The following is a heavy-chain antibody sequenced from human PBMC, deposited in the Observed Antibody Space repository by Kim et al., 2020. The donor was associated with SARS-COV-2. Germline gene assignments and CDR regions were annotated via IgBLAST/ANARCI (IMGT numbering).Heavy chain of an antibody. CDR3: ARDLGDKILNRWFFDL. D-gene: IGHD3-9*01. J-gene: IGHJ2*01. CDR1: GFSFCGYS. V-gene: IGHV3-21*01. CDR2: ISNSGSYN. Sequence: GGSLRLSCAGTGFSFCGYSMNWVRQAPGKGLEWVAYISNSGSYNFYSDSVKGRFTVSKDGARNSLYLQMDNMRADDAAVYYCARDLGDKILNRWFFDLWGRGTRVIV.